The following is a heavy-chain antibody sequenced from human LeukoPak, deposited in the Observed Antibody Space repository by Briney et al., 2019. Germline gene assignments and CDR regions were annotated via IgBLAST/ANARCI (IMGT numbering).Heavy chain of an antibody. D-gene: IGHD1-26*01. V-gene: IGHV3-23*01. CDR1: GFTFSSYA. CDR2: SSDTT. CDR3: AKRDTTY. J-gene: IGHJ4*02. Sequence: GGSLRLSCAASGFTFSSYAMSWVRQAPRKGLEWVSTSSDTTYYTDSVKGRFTISRDTSKNTLYLQMNSLGAEDTAIYYCAKRDTTYWGQGTLVTVSS.